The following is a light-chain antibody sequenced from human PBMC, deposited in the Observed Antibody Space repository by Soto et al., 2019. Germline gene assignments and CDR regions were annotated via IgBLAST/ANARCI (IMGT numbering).Light chain of an antibody. Sequence: SYVLTQPPSVSVAPGQTARITWGGNNIGSKSVHWYQQKPGQAPVLVVDDDSDRPSGIPERFSGSNSGNTSTLTISRVEAGDEADYFCHVWDSSSEHVFGTGTKLTVL. V-gene: IGLV3-21*02. CDR1: NIGSKS. J-gene: IGLJ1*01. CDR2: DDS. CDR3: HVWDSSSEHV.